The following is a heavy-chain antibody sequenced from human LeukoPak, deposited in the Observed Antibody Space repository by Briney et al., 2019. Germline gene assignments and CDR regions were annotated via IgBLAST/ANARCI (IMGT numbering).Heavy chain of an antibody. D-gene: IGHD3-10*01. V-gene: IGHV1-58*01. CDR2: IVVGSGNT. CDR3: ARRWFGESGMDV. CDR1: GFTFTSFA. J-gene: IGHJ6*02. Sequence: SVKVSCKASGFTFTSFAVQWVRQARGQRLEWIGWIVVGSGNTNYAQKFQERVTITRDMSTSTAYMELSSLRSEDTAVYYCARRWFGESGMDVWGQGTTVTVSS.